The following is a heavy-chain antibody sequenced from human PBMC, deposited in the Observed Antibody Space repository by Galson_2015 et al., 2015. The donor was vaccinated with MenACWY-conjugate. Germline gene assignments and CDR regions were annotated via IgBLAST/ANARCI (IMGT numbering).Heavy chain of an antibody. CDR2: TSYRSKWFN. CDR3: ARSEASTIDY. J-gene: IGHJ4*02. D-gene: IGHD1-1*01. Sequence: CAISGDSVSSNSAAWNWIRQSPSRGLEWLGRTSYRSKWFNHYAVSVKSRITINPDTSKNQFSLQLNSVTPEDTAVYYCARSEASTIDYWGRGTLVTVSS. V-gene: IGHV6-1*01. CDR1: GDSVSSNSAA.